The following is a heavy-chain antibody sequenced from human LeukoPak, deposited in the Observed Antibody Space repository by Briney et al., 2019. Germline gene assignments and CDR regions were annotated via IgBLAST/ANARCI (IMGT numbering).Heavy chain of an antibody. D-gene: IGHD3-10*01. J-gene: IGHJ5*02. CDR1: GFTFSDNS. CDR2: INHSGST. V-gene: IGHV4-34*01. CDR3: ARGRGVRGVRKGWFDP. Sequence: GSLRLSCAASGFTFSDNSMNWVRQAPGKGLEWIGEINHSGSTNYNPSLKSRVTISVDTSKNQFSLKLSSVTAADTAVYYCARGRGVRGVRKGWFDPWGQGTLVTVSS.